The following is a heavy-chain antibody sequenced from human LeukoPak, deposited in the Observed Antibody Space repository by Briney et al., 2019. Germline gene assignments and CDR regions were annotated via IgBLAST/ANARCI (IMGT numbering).Heavy chain of an antibody. J-gene: IGHJ3*02. Sequence: GGSLRLSCAASGFIFRSFSMTWVRQAPGKGLEWVASISSTSNHKYHADSVKGRFTISRDNDKNSLYLQMNSLRADDTALYYCATRVTADSYDASDIWGQGTMATVSS. CDR2: ISSTSNHK. CDR3: ATRVTADSYDASDI. V-gene: IGHV3-21*06. D-gene: IGHD6-13*01. CDR1: GFIFRSFS.